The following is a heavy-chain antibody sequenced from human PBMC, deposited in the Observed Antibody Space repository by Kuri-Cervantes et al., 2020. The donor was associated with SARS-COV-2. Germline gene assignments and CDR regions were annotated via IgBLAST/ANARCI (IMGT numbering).Heavy chain of an antibody. D-gene: IGHD6-19*01. CDR1: GFAFSNFG. Sequence: GGSLRLSCSASGFAFSNFGVHWVRQAPGKGLEYVPGISGSGGDTYYADSVKGRFTIYRDNSKYTMHVQMSSLRPEDTAEYFCARDPWRADISGWKRPFDYWGQGTLVTVSS. V-gene: IGHV3-64*05. CDR3: ARDPWRADISGWKRPFDY. CDR2: ISGSGGDT. J-gene: IGHJ4*02.